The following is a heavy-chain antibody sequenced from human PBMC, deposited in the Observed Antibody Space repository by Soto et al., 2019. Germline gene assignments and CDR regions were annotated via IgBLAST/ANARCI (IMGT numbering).Heavy chain of an antibody. CDR3: AKGTGDYGDYNDMDV. J-gene: IGHJ6*03. CDR1: GFTFDDYA. CDR2: ISWNSGSI. Sequence: EVQLVESGGGLVQPGRSLRLSCAASGFTFDDYAMHWVRQALGKGLEWVSGISWNSGSIGYADSVKGRFTISRDNAKNSLYLQMNSLRAEDTALYYCAKGTGDYGDYNDMDVWGKGTTVTVSS. V-gene: IGHV3-9*01. D-gene: IGHD4-17*01.